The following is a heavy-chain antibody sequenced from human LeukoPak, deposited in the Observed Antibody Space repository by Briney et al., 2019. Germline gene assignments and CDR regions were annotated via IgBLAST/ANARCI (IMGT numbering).Heavy chain of an antibody. CDR1: GGTFSSYA. Sequence: ASVKVSCKASGGTFSSYAISWVRQAPGQGLEWMGGIIPIFGTANYAQKFQGRVMITADESTSTAYMELSSLRSEDTAVYYCARTGKYSSGWYVPSTPFDYWGQGTLVTVSS. CDR2: IIPIFGTA. CDR3: ARTGKYSSGWYVPSTPFDY. J-gene: IGHJ4*02. V-gene: IGHV1-69*01. D-gene: IGHD6-19*01.